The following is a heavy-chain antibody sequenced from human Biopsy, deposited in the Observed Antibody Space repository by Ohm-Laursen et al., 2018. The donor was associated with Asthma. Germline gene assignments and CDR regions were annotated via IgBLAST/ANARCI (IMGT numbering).Heavy chain of an antibody. J-gene: IGHJ4*02. D-gene: IGHD3-16*02. CDR2: ISYDGSNK. CDR1: GFTFSSYG. Sequence: SLRLSCAASGFTFSSYGMHWVRQAPGEGLEWVAVISYDGSNKYYADSVKGRFTISRDNSKNTLYLQMNSLRAEDTAVYYCARDLHPTNHLGELSEGFDYWGQGTLVTVSS. V-gene: IGHV3-30*03. CDR3: ARDLHPTNHLGELSEGFDY.